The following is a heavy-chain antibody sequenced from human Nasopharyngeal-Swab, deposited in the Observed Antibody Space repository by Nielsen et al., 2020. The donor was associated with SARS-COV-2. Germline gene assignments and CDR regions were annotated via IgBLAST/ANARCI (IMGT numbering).Heavy chain of an antibody. Sequence: GGSLRLSCKGSGYSFNSDWISWVRQMPGKGLEWMGRIEPSDSYTNDSPSFQGHVTISADKSISTAYLQWSSLKASDTAMYYCARHVQDSSGWYDYWGQGTLVTVSS. CDR1: GYSFNSDW. CDR3: ARHVQDSSGWYDY. J-gene: IGHJ4*02. CDR2: IEPSDSYT. V-gene: IGHV5-10-1*01. D-gene: IGHD6-19*01.